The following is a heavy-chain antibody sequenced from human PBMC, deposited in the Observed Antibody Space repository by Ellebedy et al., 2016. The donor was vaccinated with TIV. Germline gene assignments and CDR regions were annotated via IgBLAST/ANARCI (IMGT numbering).Heavy chain of an antibody. CDR1: GYSFTSYW. Sequence: GESLKISXKGSGYSFTSYWIGWVRQMPGKGLEWMGIIYPGDSDTRYSPSFQGQVTISADKSISTAYLQWSSLKASDTAMYYCARHSAAYSYGFELLENTFDPWGQGTLVTVSS. D-gene: IGHD5-18*01. V-gene: IGHV5-51*01. CDR2: IYPGDSDT. J-gene: IGHJ5*02. CDR3: ARHSAAYSYGFELLENTFDP.